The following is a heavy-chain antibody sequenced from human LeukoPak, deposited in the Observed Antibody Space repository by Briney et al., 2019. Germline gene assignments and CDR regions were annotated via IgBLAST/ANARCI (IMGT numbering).Heavy chain of an antibody. CDR3: ARLAVAGTKINDAFDI. V-gene: IGHV3-30*03. Sequence: HPGGSLRLSCAASGFTFSNAWMSWVRQTPGKGLEWVAVITYDGSNQYYADSVKGRFTFSKDSSKNTLYLQMNSLRADDTAMYYCARLAVAGTKINDAFDIWGQGTMVAVSS. CDR2: ITYDGSNQ. J-gene: IGHJ3*02. CDR1: GFTFSNAW. D-gene: IGHD6-19*01.